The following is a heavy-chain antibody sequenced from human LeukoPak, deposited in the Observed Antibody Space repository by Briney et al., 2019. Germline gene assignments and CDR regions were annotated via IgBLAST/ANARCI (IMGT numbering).Heavy chain of an antibody. CDR2: IIPIFGTA. CDR1: GYTFTSYG. V-gene: IGHV1-69*13. Sequence: GASVKVSCKASGYTFTSYGISWVRQAPGQGLEWMGGIIPIFGTANYAQKFQGRVTITADESTSTAYMELSSLRSEDTAVYYCARSDQWELLRVDYWGQGTLVTVSS. CDR3: ARSDQWELLRVDY. D-gene: IGHD1-26*01. J-gene: IGHJ4*02.